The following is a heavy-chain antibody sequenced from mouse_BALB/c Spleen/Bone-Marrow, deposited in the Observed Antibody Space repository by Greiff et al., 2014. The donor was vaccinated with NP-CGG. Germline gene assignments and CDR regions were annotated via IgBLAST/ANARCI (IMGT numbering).Heavy chain of an antibody. CDR1: GFTFSSYG. Sequence: SGGGLVQPGGSLKLSCAASGFTFSSYGMSWVRQTPDKWLELVASINSNGGSTYYPDSVKGRFTISRDNAKNTLSLQMSSLKSEDTAMYYCARGNYGNYVDYFDYWGQGTTLTVSS. D-gene: IGHD2-1*01. CDR2: INSNGGST. V-gene: IGHV5-6-3*01. J-gene: IGHJ2*01. CDR3: ARGNYGNYVDYFDY.